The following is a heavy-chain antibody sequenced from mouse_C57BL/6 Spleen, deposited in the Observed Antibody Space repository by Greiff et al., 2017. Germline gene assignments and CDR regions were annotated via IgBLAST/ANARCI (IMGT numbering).Heavy chain of an antibody. CDR2: IYPGSGNT. D-gene: IGHD6-1*01. CDR3: ARDPSLSYFDY. Sequence: VQVVESGAELVRPGASVKLSCKASGYTFTDYYINWVKQRPGQGLEWIARIYPGSGNTYYNEKFKGKATLTAEKSSSTAYMQLSSLTSEDSAVYFCARDPSLSYFDYWGQGTTLTVSS. V-gene: IGHV1-76*01. J-gene: IGHJ2*01. CDR1: GYTFTDYY.